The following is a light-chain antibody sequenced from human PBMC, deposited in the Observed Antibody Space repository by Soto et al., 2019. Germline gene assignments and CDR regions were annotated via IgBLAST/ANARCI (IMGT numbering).Light chain of an antibody. J-gene: IGKJ4*01. CDR2: DAS. Sequence: EIVLTQSPGTLSLSPGERATLSCRASQSVRSNYLAWYQQKPGQAPRLLIYDASNRATGIPARFSGSGSGTDFTLTINSLQSEDFAVYYCQQYNNWPLSFGGGTKVDIK. CDR1: QSVRSN. CDR3: QQYNNWPLS. V-gene: IGKV3D-15*01.